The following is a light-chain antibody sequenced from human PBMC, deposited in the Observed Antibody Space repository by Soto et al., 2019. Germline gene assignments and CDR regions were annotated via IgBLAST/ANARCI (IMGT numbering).Light chain of an antibody. Sequence: DIQMTQSPSSLSASVGDRVTITCRASQGVRSYLAWYQQKPGNPPKVLIYGASTLQSGVPSRFSGSGSGTDFTLTISSLQPEDVATYYFQKYNSAPFTVGPGTKVDIK. J-gene: IGKJ3*01. CDR3: QKYNSAPFT. CDR1: QGVRSY. V-gene: IGKV1-27*01. CDR2: GAS.